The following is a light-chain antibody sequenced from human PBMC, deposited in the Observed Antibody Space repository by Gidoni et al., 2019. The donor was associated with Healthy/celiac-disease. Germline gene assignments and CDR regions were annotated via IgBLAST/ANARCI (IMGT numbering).Light chain of an antibody. CDR2: GAS. J-gene: IGKJ1*01. CDR3: QQYNNSPPWT. CDR1: QSVSSN. Sequence: EIVTTQSPATLSVSPGESTTLSCRASQSVSSNLAWYQQKPGQAPRLLIYGASTRATGIPARFSGSGSGTEFTLTISSLQSEDFAVYYCQQYNNSPPWTFGQGTQVEIK. V-gene: IGKV3-15*01.